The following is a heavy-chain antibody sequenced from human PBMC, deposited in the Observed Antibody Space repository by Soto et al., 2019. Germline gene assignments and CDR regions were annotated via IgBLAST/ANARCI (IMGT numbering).Heavy chain of an antibody. D-gene: IGHD6-13*01. CDR3: ANLYSSSWYGRERGSYYYYGMDV. J-gene: IGHJ6*02. CDR1: GGTFSSYA. V-gene: IGHV1-69*13. CDR2: IIPIFGTA. Sequence: ASVKVSCKASGGTFSSYAISWVRQAPGQGLEWMGGIIPIFGTANYAQKFQGRVTITADESTSTAYMELSSLRSEDTAVYYCANLYSSSWYGRERGSYYYYGMDVWGQGTTVTVSS.